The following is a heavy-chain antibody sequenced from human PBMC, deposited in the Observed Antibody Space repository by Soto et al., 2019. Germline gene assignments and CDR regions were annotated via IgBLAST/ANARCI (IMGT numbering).Heavy chain of an antibody. V-gene: IGHV3-23*01. CDR3: AKGRGSSSSLGIGY. J-gene: IGHJ4*02. Sequence: GGSLRLSCAASGFTFSSYAMSWVRQAPGKGLEWVSAISGSGGSTYYADSVKGRFTISRDNSKNTLYLQMNSLRAEDTAVYYCAKGRGSSSSLGIGYWGQGTLVTVSS. CDR1: GFTFSSYA. D-gene: IGHD6-6*01. CDR2: ISGSGGST.